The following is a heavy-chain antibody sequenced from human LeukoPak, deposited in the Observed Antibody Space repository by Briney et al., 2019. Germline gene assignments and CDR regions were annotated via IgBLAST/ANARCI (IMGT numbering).Heavy chain of an antibody. V-gene: IGHV1-46*01. D-gene: IGHD2-21*02. Sequence: ASVKVSCKASGYTFTNYFMHRVRQSPGQGLEWMGIINPRGGSTGYAQKFQGRITMTTDMSTRTVYMELSSLESEDTAVYYCARPSCVGDCYSNWFDPWGQGTLVTVSS. J-gene: IGHJ5*02. CDR1: GYTFTNYF. CDR3: ARPSCVGDCYSNWFDP. CDR2: INPRGGST.